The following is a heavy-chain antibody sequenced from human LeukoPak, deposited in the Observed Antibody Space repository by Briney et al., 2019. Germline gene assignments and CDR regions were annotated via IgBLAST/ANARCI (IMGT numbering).Heavy chain of an antibody. CDR1: GGSISSSSYY. CDR2: IYYSGST. D-gene: IGHD3-22*01. Sequence: PSETLSLTCTVSGGSISSSSYYWGWIRQPPGKGLEWIGSIYYSGSTYYNPSLKSRVTISVDTSKNPLSLKLSSVTAADTAVYYCARPVVEYYYDSSGYAFDIWGQGTMVTVSS. CDR3: ARPVVEYYYDSSGYAFDI. J-gene: IGHJ3*02. V-gene: IGHV4-39*01.